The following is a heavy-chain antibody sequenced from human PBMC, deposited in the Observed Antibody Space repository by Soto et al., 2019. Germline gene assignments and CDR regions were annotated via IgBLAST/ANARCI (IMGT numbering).Heavy chain of an antibody. V-gene: IGHV3-7*01. CDR3: ARDDGTPATAVFNWFDP. CDR2: IKQDGSEK. J-gene: IGHJ5*02. D-gene: IGHD1-1*01. CDR1: GFTFSSYW. Sequence: GGSLRLCCAASGFTFSSYWMSWVRQAPGKGLEWVANIKQDGSEKYYVDSVKGRFTISRDNAKNSLYLQMNSLRAEDTAVYYCARDDGTPATAVFNWFDPWGQGTLVTVSS.